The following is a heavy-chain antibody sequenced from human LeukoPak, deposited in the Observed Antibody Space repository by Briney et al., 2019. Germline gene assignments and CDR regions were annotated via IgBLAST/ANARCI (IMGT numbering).Heavy chain of an antibody. CDR1: GGSISSGSYS. V-gene: IGHV4-61*02. CDR2: IYPSGST. D-gene: IGHD3-10*01. J-gene: IGHJ6*03. CDR3: ARGFAERYYYYYYMDV. Sequence: SQTLSLTRTVSGGSISSGSYSWSWIRQPAGKGLEWIGRIYPSGSTNYNPSLKSRVTISVDTSKNQFSLKLSSVTAADTAVYYCARGFAERYYYYYYMDVWGKGTTVTVSS.